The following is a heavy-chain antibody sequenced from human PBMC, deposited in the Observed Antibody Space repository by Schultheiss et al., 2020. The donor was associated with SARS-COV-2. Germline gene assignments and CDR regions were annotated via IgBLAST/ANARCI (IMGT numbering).Heavy chain of an antibody. CDR3: ASASSSWYPHYFDY. CDR1: GGSISSGDYY. Sequence: SETLSLTCTVSGGSISSGDYYWSWIRQHPGKGLEWIGYIYYSGSTNYNPSLKSRVTISVDTSKNQFSLKLSSVTAADTAVYYCASASSSWYPHYFDYWGQGTLVTVSS. CDR2: IYYSGST. V-gene: IGHV4-61*08. D-gene: IGHD6-13*01. J-gene: IGHJ4*02.